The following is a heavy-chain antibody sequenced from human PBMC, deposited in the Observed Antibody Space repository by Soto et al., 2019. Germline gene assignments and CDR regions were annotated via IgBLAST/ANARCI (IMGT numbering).Heavy chain of an antibody. V-gene: IGHV1-46*01. CDR1: GYTYTNYY. CDR3: ASGACSGECYSDY. J-gene: IGHJ4*02. D-gene: IGHD2-21*01. CDR2: INLSSGSP. Sequence: QVHLVQSGAEVKKPGASVKISCKASGYTYTNYYMHWVRQAPGQGLEWMGIINLSSGSPSYAQRFQSRVTMTRDTSTTTVYMELSSLRSGDTGVYYCASGACSGECYSDYWGQGTLVTVSS.